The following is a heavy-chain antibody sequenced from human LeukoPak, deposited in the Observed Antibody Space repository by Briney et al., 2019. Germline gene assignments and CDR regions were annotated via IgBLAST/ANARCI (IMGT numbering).Heavy chain of an antibody. CDR1: GGSIRGFF. CDR3: ARHDYGGNSAWFDP. Sequence: SETLSLTCTVSGGSIRGFFWSWMRQPPGKGLGWIGYIFYSGGTYYNPSLMSRVTISVDMSTNQFSLKLTSVTAADTAVYYCARHDYGGNSAWFDPWGQGTLVTVSS. D-gene: IGHD4-23*01. V-gene: IGHV4-59*01. J-gene: IGHJ5*02. CDR2: IFYSGGT.